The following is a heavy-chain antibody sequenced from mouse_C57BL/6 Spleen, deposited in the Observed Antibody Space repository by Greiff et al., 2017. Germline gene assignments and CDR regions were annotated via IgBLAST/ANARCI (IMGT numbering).Heavy chain of an antibody. V-gene: IGHV1-59*01. CDR3: AREEDAMDY. Sequence: QVQLQQPGAELVRPGTSVTLSCKASAYTFTSYWMHWVKQRPGQGLEWIGLIDPSDSYTNYNQKFKGKATLTVDTSSSTAYMQLSSLTSEDSAVYYCAREEDAMDYWGQGTSVTVSS. CDR2: IDPSDSYT. CDR1: AYTFTSYW. J-gene: IGHJ4*01.